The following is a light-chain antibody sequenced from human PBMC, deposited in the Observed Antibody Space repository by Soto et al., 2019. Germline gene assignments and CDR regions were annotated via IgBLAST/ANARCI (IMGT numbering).Light chain of an antibody. CDR2: DVN. CDR3: TSYASGSSHVV. V-gene: IGLV2-14*01. J-gene: IGLJ2*01. Sequence: QSALTQPASVSGSPGQSITLSCTGTSRDIGGYDYVSWYQRHPGKDPKLIIYDVNNRPSGVPNRFSGSKSGNTASLATSGLQAEDEADYYCTSYASGSSHVVFGGGTQLTVL. CDR1: SRDIGGYDY.